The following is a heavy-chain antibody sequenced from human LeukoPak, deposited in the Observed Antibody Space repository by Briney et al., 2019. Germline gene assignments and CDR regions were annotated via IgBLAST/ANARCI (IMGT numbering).Heavy chain of an antibody. CDR3: ATDHCTRTNCYEDYYHGMDV. J-gene: IGHJ6*02. D-gene: IGHD2-2*01. CDR2: INPNSGVT. Sequence: GASVKVSCKASGYTFTSYGISWVRQAPGQGLEWMGWINPNSGVTNCAQKFQGRVTMTRDTSLSTAYMELSRLRSDDTAVYYCATDHCTRTNCYEDYYHGMDVWGQGTTVTVSS. V-gene: IGHV1-2*02. CDR1: GYTFTSYG.